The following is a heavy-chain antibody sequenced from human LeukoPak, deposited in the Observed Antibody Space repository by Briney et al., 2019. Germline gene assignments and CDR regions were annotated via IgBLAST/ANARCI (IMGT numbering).Heavy chain of an antibody. D-gene: IGHD3-3*01. CDR1: GFTVSSNY. J-gene: IGHJ6*02. V-gene: IGHV3-7*01. CDR2: IKQDGSEK. Sequence: PGGSLRLSCAASGFTVSSNYMSWVRQAPGKGLEWVANIKQDGSEKYYVDSVKGRFTISRDNAKNSLYLQMNSLRAEDTAVYYCARDDSFWSGYYSPTTHYGMDVWGQGTTVTVS. CDR3: ARDDSFWSGYYSPTTHYGMDV.